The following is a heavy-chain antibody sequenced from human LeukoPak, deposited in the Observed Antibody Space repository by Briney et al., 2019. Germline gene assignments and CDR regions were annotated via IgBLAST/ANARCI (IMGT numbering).Heavy chain of an antibody. CDR1: GGSISSGGYS. D-gene: IGHD1-26*01. V-gene: IGHV4-30-2*01. CDR3: ARGTRVGATAFDI. Sequence: SETLSLTCAVSGGSISSGGYSWSWIRQPPGKGLEWIGYIYHSGSTYYNPSLKCRVTISVDRSKNQFSPKLSSVTAADTAVYYCARGTRVGATAFDIWGQGTMVTVSS. CDR2: IYHSGST. J-gene: IGHJ3*02.